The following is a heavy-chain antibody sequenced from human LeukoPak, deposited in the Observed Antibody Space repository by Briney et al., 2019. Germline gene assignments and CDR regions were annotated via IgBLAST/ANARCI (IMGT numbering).Heavy chain of an antibody. CDR1: GFTFSSYW. J-gene: IGHJ4*02. D-gene: IGHD2-2*01. V-gene: IGHV3-7*01. CDR2: IKQDGSEK. Sequence: GGSLRLSCAASGFTFSSYWMSWVRQAPGKGLEWVANIKQDGSEKYYVDSVKGRFTISRDNAKSSLYLQMNSLRAEDTAVYYCARWRYCSSTSCYRKGSYYFDYWGQGTLVTVSS. CDR3: ARWRYCSSTSCYRKGSYYFDY.